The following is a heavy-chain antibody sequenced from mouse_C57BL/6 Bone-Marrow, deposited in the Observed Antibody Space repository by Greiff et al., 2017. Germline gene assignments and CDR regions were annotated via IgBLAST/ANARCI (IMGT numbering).Heavy chain of an antibody. D-gene: IGHD3-2*01. Sequence: QVQLQQSGAELARPGASVKLSCKASGYTFTSYGISWVKQRTGQGLAWIGEIYPRSGNTYYNEKFKGKATLTADKTSSKAYMELRSLTSGDSAVYFCAREKTSRDYYAVDYWGRGTSVTVSS. CDR2: IYPRSGNT. V-gene: IGHV1-81*01. CDR1: GYTFTSYG. CDR3: AREKTSRDYYAVDY. J-gene: IGHJ4*01.